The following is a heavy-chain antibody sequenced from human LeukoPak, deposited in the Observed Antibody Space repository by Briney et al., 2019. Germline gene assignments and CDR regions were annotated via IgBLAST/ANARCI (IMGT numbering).Heavy chain of an antibody. CDR1: GYTFTSYG. Sequence: ASVKVSCKASGYTFTSYGISWVRQAPGQGLEWMGWISAYNGNTNYAQKLQGRVTMTTDTSTSTAYMELRSLRSDDTAMYYCASVEYSYGYCYWGQGTLVTVSS. J-gene: IGHJ4*02. D-gene: IGHD5-18*01. V-gene: IGHV1-18*01. CDR3: ASVEYSYGYCY. CDR2: ISAYNGNT.